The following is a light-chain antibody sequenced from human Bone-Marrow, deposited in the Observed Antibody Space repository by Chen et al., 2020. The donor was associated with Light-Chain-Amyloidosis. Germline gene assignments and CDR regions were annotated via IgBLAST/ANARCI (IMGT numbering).Light chain of an antibody. J-gene: IGLJ3*02. V-gene: IGLV3-21*02. Sequence: SYVLTQPSSVSVAPGQTATIACGGNNIGSTSVHWYQQTPGQAPLLVVYDDSDRPSGIPERLSGSNAGTTATLTIGRVEAGDEADYYCQVWGRSSDRPVFGGGTKLTVL. CDR3: QVWGRSSDRPV. CDR2: DDS. CDR1: NIGSTS.